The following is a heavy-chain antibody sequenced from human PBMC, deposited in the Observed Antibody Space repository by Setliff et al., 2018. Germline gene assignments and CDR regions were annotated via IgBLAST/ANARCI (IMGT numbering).Heavy chain of an antibody. CDR1: GFTFSAHY. Sequence: GGSLRLSCAASGFTFSAHYMDWLRQAPGKGLEWVARISADGITTAYADSVQGRFSISRDNGRNILYLQMSSLRAEDTGVYYCARYGSGSGLRDPFDYWGRGTLVTVSS. V-gene: IGHV3-74*01. D-gene: IGHD3-10*01. CDR3: ARYGSGSGLRDPFDY. J-gene: IGHJ4*02. CDR2: ISADGITT.